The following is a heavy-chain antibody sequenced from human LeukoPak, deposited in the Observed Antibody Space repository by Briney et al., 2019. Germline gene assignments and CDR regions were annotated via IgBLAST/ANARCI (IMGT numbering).Heavy chain of an antibody. CDR2: ISSSSSYI. Sequence: GGSLRLSCAASGFTFSSYSMNWVRQAPGKGLEWVSSISSSSSYIYYADSVKGRFTISRDNAKNTLYLQMNSLRAEDTAVYYCARDSAIVVPAAILDYWGQGTLVTVSS. J-gene: IGHJ4*02. V-gene: IGHV3-21*01. D-gene: IGHD2-2*02. CDR3: ARDSAIVVPAAILDY. CDR1: GFTFSSYS.